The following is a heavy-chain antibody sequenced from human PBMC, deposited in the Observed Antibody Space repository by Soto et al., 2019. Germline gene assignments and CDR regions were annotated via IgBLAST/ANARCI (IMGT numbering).Heavy chain of an antibody. Sequence: VKVSCKASGGTFSSYAISWVRQAPGQGLEWMGGIIPIFGTANYAQKFQGRVTITADKSTSTAYMELSSLRSEDTAVYYCARDPLRYFDWLLYPKDAFDIWGQGTMVTVSS. V-gene: IGHV1-69*06. J-gene: IGHJ3*02. CDR3: ARDPLRYFDWLLYPKDAFDI. CDR2: IIPIFGTA. CDR1: GGTFSSYA. D-gene: IGHD3-9*01.